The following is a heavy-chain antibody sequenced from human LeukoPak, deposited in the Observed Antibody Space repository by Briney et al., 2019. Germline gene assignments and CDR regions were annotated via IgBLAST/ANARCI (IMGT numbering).Heavy chain of an antibody. V-gene: IGHV3-74*03. CDR3: SRSQFDY. CDR1: GFPFSSYW. Sequence: GGSLRLSCEPSGFPFSSYWMLWVRQALGKGLVWVARISGDGTIKTYADFVRGRFTISRDNTKNILYLQMNSLKVEDTAIYFCSRSQFDYWGQGVLVTVSS. J-gene: IGHJ4*02. CDR2: ISGDGTIK.